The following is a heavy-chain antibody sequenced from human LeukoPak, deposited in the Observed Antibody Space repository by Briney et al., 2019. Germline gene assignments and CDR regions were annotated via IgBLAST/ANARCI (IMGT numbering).Heavy chain of an antibody. Sequence: SETLSLTCAVYGGSFSGYYWSWIRQPPGKGLEWIGEVNHSGTTNYNPSLKSRVTISIDTSKNQFSLKLSSVTAADTAVYYCASSRGYSSSLWYYYMDVWGKGTTVTVSS. CDR1: GGSFSGYY. D-gene: IGHD6-13*01. J-gene: IGHJ6*03. V-gene: IGHV4-34*01. CDR2: VNHSGTT. CDR3: ASSRGYSSSLWYYYMDV.